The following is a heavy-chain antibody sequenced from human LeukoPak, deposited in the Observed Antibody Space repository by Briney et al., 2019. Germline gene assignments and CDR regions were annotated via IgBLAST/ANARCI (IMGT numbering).Heavy chain of an antibody. CDR2: TNTDGSST. CDR1: GFTFSSYW. Sequence: GGPLRLSCAASGFTFSSYWMHWVRQAPGKGLVWVSRTNTDGSSTTYADSVKGRFTISRDNAKNTLYLQMNSLRAEDTAVYYCARDPVLDDYGGNSPYWGQGTLVTVSS. V-gene: IGHV3-74*01. D-gene: IGHD4-23*01. CDR3: ARDPVLDDYGGNSPY. J-gene: IGHJ4*02.